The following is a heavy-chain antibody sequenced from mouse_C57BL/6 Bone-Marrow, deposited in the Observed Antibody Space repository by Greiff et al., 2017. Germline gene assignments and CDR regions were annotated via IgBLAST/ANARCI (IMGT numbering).Heavy chain of an antibody. D-gene: IGHD2-5*01. V-gene: IGHV5-17*01. J-gene: IGHJ4*01. CDR2: ISSGSSTI. CDR1: GFTFSDYG. CDR3: ARGRNYSAMDD. Sequence: EVQGVESGGGLVKPGGSLKLSCAASGFTFSDYGMHWVRQAPEKGLEWVAYISSGSSTIYYAATVKGRFTIYRDNAKNTLFLQMTSLRSEDTAMYYCARGRNYSAMDDWGQGTSVTVSS.